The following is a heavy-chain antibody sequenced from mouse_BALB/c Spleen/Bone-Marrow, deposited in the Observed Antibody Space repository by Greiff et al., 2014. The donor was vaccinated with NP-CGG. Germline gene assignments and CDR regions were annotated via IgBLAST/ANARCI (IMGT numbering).Heavy chain of an antibody. V-gene: IGHV14-3*02. CDR1: GFNIKDTY. J-gene: IGHJ2*01. Sequence: EVQLQESGAELVKPGASVKLSCTASGFNIKDTYMHWVKQRPEQGLEWIGRIDPANGNTKYDPKFQGKATITADTSSNTAYLQLXXXTSEDTAVNYCVRSREYCFDYWGQGTTLTGSS. CDR2: IDPANGNT. D-gene: IGHD1-1*01. CDR3: VRSREYCFDY.